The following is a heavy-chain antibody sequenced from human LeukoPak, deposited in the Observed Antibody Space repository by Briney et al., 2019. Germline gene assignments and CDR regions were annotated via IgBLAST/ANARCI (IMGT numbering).Heavy chain of an antibody. CDR1: GGSFSGYY. CDR2: INHSGST. J-gene: IGHJ6*03. V-gene: IGHV4-34*01. CDR3: ARGRRDSSGYYLPRGHHMDV. D-gene: IGHD3-22*01. Sequence: PSETLSLTCAVYGGSFSGYYWSWIRQPPGKGLEWIGEINHSGSTNYNPSLKSRVTISVDTSKNQFSLKLSSVIAADTAVYYCARGRRDSSGYYLPRGHHMDVWGKGTTVTVSS.